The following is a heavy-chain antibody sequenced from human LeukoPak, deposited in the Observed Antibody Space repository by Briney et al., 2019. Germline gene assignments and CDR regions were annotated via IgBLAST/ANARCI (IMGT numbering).Heavy chain of an antibody. CDR2: ISWKSGSI. V-gene: IGHV3-9*01. D-gene: IGHD2-2*01. J-gene: IGHJ6*02. CDR1: GFTFDDYA. CDR3: AKGFTDIVVVPAATVPYYYYYGMDV. Sequence: GGSLRLSCAASGFTFDDYAMHWVRQAPGKGLEWVSGISWKSGSIGYADSVKGRFTISRDNAKNSLYLQMNSLRAEDTALYYCAKGFTDIVVVPAATVPYYYYYGMDVWGQGTTVTVSS.